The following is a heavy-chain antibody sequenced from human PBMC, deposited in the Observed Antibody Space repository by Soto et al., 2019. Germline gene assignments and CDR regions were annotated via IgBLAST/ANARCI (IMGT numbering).Heavy chain of an antibody. V-gene: IGHV3-33*01. D-gene: IGHD3-3*01. CDR3: ARDSRYYDFWSGYYDNWFDP. CDR1: GFTFSGYG. Sequence: GGSLRLSCAASGFTFSGYGMHWVRQAPGKGLEWVAVIWYDGSNKYYADSVKGRFTISRDNSKNTLYLQMNSLRAEDTAVYYCARDSRYYDFWSGYYDNWFDPWGQGTLVTVSS. J-gene: IGHJ5*02. CDR2: IWYDGSNK.